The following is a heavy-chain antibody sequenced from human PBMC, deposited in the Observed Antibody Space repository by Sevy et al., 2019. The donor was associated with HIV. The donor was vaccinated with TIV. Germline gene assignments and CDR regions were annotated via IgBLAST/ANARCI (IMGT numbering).Heavy chain of an antibody. Sequence: GGSLRLSCAASGFTFSSYSMNWVRQAPGKGLEWVSYISSSSSTIYYSDSVKGRFTISRDNAKNSLYLQMNSLRDEDTAVYYCARDMRGLGYCSSTSCYYHYYYGMDVWGQGTTVTVSS. D-gene: IGHD2-2*01. CDR3: ARDMRGLGYCSSTSCYYHYYYGMDV. CDR1: GFTFSSYS. V-gene: IGHV3-48*02. J-gene: IGHJ6*02. CDR2: ISSSSSTI.